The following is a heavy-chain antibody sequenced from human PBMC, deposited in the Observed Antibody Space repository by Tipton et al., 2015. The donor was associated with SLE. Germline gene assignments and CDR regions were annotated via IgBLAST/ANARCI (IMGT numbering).Heavy chain of an antibody. D-gene: IGHD3-10*01. V-gene: IGHV3-23*01. CDR3: AKGVDYYGSGSYLDY. CDR2: ISGSGGST. J-gene: IGHJ4*02. Sequence: SLRLSCAASGFTFSSYAMSWVRQAPGKGLEWVSAISGSGGSTYYADSVKGRFTISRDNSKNTLYLQMNSLRAEDTAVYYCAKGVDYYGSGSYLDYWGQGTLVTVSS. CDR1: GFTFSSYA.